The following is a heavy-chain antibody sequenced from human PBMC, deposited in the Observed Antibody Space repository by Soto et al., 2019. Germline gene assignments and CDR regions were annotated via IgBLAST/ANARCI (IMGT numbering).Heavy chain of an antibody. CDR2: INPNSGGT. Sequence: ASVKVSCKASGYTFTGYYVHWVRQAPGQGLEWMGWINPNSGGTNYAQKFQGRVTMTRDTSISTAYMELSRLRSDDTAVYYCARDMRIAARPGGRDYWGQGTLVTVSS. D-gene: IGHD6-6*01. CDR3: ARDMRIAARPGGRDY. V-gene: IGHV1-2*02. J-gene: IGHJ4*02. CDR1: GYTFTGYY.